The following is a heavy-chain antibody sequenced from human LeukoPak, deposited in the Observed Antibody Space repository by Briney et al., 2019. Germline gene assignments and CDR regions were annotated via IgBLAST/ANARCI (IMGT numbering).Heavy chain of an antibody. J-gene: IGHJ3*02. CDR3: ARDKDYDFWSGYYTAHAFDI. D-gene: IGHD3-3*01. CDR2: IYTSGST. CDR1: GESFSSYY. V-gene: IGHV4-4*07. Sequence: SETLSLTCAVYGESFSSYYWSWIRQPAGKGLEWIGRIYTSGSTNYNPSLKSRVTMSVDTSKNQFSLKLSSVTAADTAVYYCARDKDYDFWSGYYTAHAFDIWGQGTMVTVSS.